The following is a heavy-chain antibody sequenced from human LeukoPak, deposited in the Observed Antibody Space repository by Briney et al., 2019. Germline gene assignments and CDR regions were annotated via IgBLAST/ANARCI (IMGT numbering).Heavy chain of an antibody. Sequence: GGSLRLSCAASGFTFSSYAMSWVRQAPGKGLEWVANIKQDGSEKYYVDSVKGRFTISRDNAKNSLYLQMNSLRAEDTAVYYCAREGAIYDFWSGYYAFDYWGQGTLVTVSS. CDR3: AREGAIYDFWSGYYAFDY. D-gene: IGHD3-3*01. J-gene: IGHJ4*02. CDR2: IKQDGSEK. CDR1: GFTFSSYA. V-gene: IGHV3-7*01.